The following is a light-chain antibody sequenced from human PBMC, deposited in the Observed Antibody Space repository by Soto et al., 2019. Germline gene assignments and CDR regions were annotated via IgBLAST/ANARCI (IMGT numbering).Light chain of an antibody. Sequence: QSVLTQPPSASGTPGQRVTISCSGSSSNIGGNYVYWYQQLPGTAPKLLIYRNNQRPSGVPDRFSGSKSGTSASLAISGLRSADEADYSCAAWDGSLSGHVFGTGTKVTV. CDR2: RNN. CDR3: AAWDGSLSGHV. CDR1: SSNIGGNY. J-gene: IGLJ1*01. V-gene: IGLV1-47*01.